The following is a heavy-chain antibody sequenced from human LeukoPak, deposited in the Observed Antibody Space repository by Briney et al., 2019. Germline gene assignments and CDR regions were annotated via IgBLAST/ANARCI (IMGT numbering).Heavy chain of an antibody. CDR3: TTVTLRPVGL. V-gene: IGHV3-15*05. CDR2: IKSKSDGGTT. D-gene: IGHD3-10*01. Sequence: GGSLRLSCAASGFTFSSYSMNWVRQAPGKGLQWVGRIKSKSDGGTTDYAAPVKGRFTISRDDSKNTLFLQVNSLKIEDTAVYYCTTVTLRPVGLWGQGTLVTVSS. CDR1: GFTFSSYS. J-gene: IGHJ4*02.